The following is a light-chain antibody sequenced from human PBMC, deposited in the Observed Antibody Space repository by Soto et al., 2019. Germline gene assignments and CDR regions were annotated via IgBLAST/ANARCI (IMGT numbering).Light chain of an antibody. V-gene: IGKV3-11*01. CDR1: QYINTR. J-gene: IGKJ1*01. Sequence: EIVLTQSPATLSSFAGDRVTLSCRASQYINTRLAWYQHRPGQAPRLLIYQTSLWAAGIPARFRASGSGTDFTLTISDVQPEDFALYYCHQRQSWPRTFGQGTKVDIK. CDR3: HQRQSWPRT. CDR2: QTS.